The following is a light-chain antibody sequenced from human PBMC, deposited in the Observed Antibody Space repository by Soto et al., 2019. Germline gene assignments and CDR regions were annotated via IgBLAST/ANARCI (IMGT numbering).Light chain of an antibody. CDR2: AAS. CDR3: QQYYNLPIT. V-gene: IGKV1-39*01. CDR1: QSISSY. Sequence: DIQMTQSPSSLSASVGDRVTINCRASQSISSYLNWYQQKPGKAPKLLIYAASSLQSGVPSRFSGSGSGTDFTLTISSLQPEDFATYYCQQYYNLPITFGQGTRLEIK. J-gene: IGKJ5*01.